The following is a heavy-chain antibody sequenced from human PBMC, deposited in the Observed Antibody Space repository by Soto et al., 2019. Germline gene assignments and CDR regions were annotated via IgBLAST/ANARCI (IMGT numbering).Heavy chain of an antibody. V-gene: IGHV4-31*03. Sequence: QVQLQESGPGLVKPSQTLSLTCTVSGGSIRSGGHYWSWIRQHPGKGLEWIGYIYYSGSTDYNPALKSRVVISVDTSKNQFSLNLTSVTAADTAVYYCARAPSTRRGGDVWGQGTTVTVSS. J-gene: IGHJ6*02. D-gene: IGHD3-10*01. CDR2: IYYSGST. CDR3: ARAPSTRRGGDV. CDR1: GGSIRSGGHY.